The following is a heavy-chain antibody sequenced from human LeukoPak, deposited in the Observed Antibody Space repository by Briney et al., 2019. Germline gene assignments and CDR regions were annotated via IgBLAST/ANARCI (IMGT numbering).Heavy chain of an antibody. CDR3: AREQGLPYYYDSSGYHRPFDI. J-gene: IGHJ3*02. CDR2: ISSSGSTI. CDR1: GLTFSDYY. D-gene: IGHD3-22*01. Sequence: GGALRLSCAASGLTFSDYYMSWIREAPGEGLEWGSYISSSGSTIYYADSVKGRFTISRDNAKNSLYLQMNSLRAEDTAVYYCAREQGLPYYYDSSGYHRPFDIWGQGTMVTVSS. V-gene: IGHV3-11*01.